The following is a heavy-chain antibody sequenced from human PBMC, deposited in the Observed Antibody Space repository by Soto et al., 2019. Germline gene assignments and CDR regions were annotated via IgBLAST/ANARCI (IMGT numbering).Heavy chain of an antibody. CDR1: GFTFSSYA. CDR2: ISGSGGST. CDR3: AKGTTVTTTGISCDY. J-gene: IGHJ4*02. Sequence: EVQLLESGGGLVQPGGSLRLSCAASGFTFSSYAMSWVRQAPGKGLEWVSAISGSGGSTYYADSVKGRFTISRDKSKNTLYLQTNSLRAEHTAVYYGAKGTTVTTTGISCDYWGQGTLVTVAS. V-gene: IGHV3-23*01. D-gene: IGHD4-17*01.